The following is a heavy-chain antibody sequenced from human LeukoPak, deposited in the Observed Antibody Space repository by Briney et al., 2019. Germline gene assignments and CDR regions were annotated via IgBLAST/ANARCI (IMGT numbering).Heavy chain of an antibody. CDR3: ARAFDI. CDR1: GFTFSSYA. J-gene: IGHJ3*02. CDR2: IIPIFGTA. V-gene: IGHV1-69*01. Sequence: GGSLRLSCAASGFTFSSYAISWVRQAPGQGLEWMGGIIPIFGTANYAQKFQGRVTITADESTSTAYMELSSLRSEDTAVYYCARAFDIWGQGTMVTVSS.